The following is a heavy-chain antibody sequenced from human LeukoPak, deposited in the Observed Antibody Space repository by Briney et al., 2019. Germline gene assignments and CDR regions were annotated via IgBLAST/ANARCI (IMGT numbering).Heavy chain of an antibody. D-gene: IGHD3-22*01. CDR1: GFTFSSYG. V-gene: IGHV3-30*18. J-gene: IGHJ4*02. Sequence: GRSLRLSCAASGFTFSSYGMHWVRQAPGKGLEWVAVISYDGSNKYYADSVKGRFTISRDNSKNTLYLQMNSLRAEDTAVYYCAKVVSYDSSGPSYYSGQGTLGTVSS. CDR3: AKVVSYDSSGPSYY. CDR2: ISYDGSNK.